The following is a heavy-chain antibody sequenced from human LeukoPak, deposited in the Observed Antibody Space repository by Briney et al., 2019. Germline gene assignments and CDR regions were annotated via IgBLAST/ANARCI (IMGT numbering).Heavy chain of an antibody. CDR1: GFSVSSSG. V-gene: IGHV3-23*01. CDR3: AQGYLSGWYPH. J-gene: IGHJ4*02. Sequence: GGSLRLSCTVSGFSVSSSGMSWVRQAPGKGLELISAISVDGETALYADSAKGRFIISRDNSKNTLYLQMNSLRAEDTAVYYCAQGYLSGWYPHWGQGSLVSVSS. D-gene: IGHD6-19*01. CDR2: ISVDGETA.